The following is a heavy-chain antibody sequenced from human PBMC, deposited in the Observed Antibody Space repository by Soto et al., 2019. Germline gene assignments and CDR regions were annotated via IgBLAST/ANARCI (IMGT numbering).Heavy chain of an antibody. CDR1: GYTFTSYG. Sequence: QVQLVQSGAEVKKHGASVKVTCKASGYTFTSYGISWVRQAPGQGLEWMVWISAHNGNTIYAQKLQGRVTMTTNTSTSTAYMEMSSLRFDDKAVYYCASALTPTDYWCQGTLVTVSS. CDR2: ISAHNGNT. J-gene: IGHJ4*02. V-gene: IGHV1-18*01. D-gene: IGHD3-9*01. CDR3: ASALTPTDY.